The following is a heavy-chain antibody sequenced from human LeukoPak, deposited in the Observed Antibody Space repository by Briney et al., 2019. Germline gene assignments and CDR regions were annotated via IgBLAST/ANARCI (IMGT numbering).Heavy chain of an antibody. CDR1: GYTFTTYW. CDR2: IYPVDSDT. D-gene: IGHD3-10*01. J-gene: IGHJ5*02. CDR3: ARSPWFTEFSPNWFDP. Sequence: GESLKISCQGSGYTFTTYWIGWVRQLPGKGLEWMGIIYPVDSDTRYSPSFQGQVTISADKSISTAYLQWSSLKASDTAIYYCARSPWFTEFSPNWFDPWGQGTLVTVSS. V-gene: IGHV5-51*01.